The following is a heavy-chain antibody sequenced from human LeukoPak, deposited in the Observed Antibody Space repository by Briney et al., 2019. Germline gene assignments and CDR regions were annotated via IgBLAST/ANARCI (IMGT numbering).Heavy chain of an antibody. D-gene: IGHD3-22*01. J-gene: IGHJ4*02. CDR1: GFTFHDYT. CDR3: AKGGDSSGYYFDY. Sequence: GGSLRLSRAASGFTFHDYTMHWVRQVPGKGLEWVSLISWDGAGTYYVDSVKGRFTISRDNSKKSPYLQMKSLRTEDTALYYCAKGGDSSGYYFDYWGQGTLVTVSS. CDR2: ISWDGAGT. V-gene: IGHV3-43*01.